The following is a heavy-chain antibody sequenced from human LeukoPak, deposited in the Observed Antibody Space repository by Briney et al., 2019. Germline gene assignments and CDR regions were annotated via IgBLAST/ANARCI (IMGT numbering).Heavy chain of an antibody. CDR2: IYYSESP. CDR3: AREFYGSAPGY. V-gene: IGHV4-39*07. D-gene: IGHD3-10*01. J-gene: IGHJ4*02. CDR1: GGSISSSNYF. Sequence: RSSETLSLTCTVSGGSISSSNYFWAWIRQPPGKGLEWIGSIYYSESPYYNPSLKSRVTISVDTSKNQFSLKLSSVTAADTAVYYCAREFYGSAPGYWGQGTLVTVSS.